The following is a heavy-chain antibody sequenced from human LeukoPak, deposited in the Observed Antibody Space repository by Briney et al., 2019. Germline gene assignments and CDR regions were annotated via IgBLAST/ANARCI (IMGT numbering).Heavy chain of an antibody. J-gene: IGHJ4*02. V-gene: IGHV1-8*01. CDR3: ARRGGILTGYSPGNY. D-gene: IGHD3-9*01. Sequence: ASVKVSCKASGYTFTSYDINWVRQATGQGLEWMGWMNPNSGNTGYAQKFQGRVTMTRNTSISTAYMELGSLRSEDTAVYYCARRGGILTGYSPGNYWGQGTLVTVSS. CDR2: MNPNSGNT. CDR1: GYTFTSYD.